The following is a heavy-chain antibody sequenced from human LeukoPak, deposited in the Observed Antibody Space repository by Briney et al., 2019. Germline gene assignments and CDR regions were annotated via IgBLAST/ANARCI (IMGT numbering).Heavy chain of an antibody. Sequence: GGSLRLSCAASGFTFSSYGMHWVRQAPGKGLEWMSVIWYDGSNKYYADSVKGRSTISRNNTKKTLYLNMSSLRAEDTDVYYCAKGNYDSSGYYYFDDWGQGTLVTVSS. CDR2: IWYDGSNK. V-gene: IGHV3-33*06. J-gene: IGHJ4*02. CDR1: GFTFSSYG. D-gene: IGHD3-22*01. CDR3: AKGNYDSSGYYYFDD.